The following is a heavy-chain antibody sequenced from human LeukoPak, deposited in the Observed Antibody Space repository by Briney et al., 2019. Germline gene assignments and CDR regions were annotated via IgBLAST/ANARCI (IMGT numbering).Heavy chain of an antibody. CDR2: IYPGDSDT. CDR3: ARRGFTADFDY. V-gene: IGHV5-51*01. Sequence: GESLRISCQGSEYSFTPPRPARVRPPPGKGLEWMGIIYPGDSDTKYSPSFQGQVTISVDKSISTAYLQWDSLKASDTAMYYCARRGFTADFDYWGQGTLVTVSS. D-gene: IGHD2-21*02. CDR1: EYSFTPPR. J-gene: IGHJ4*02.